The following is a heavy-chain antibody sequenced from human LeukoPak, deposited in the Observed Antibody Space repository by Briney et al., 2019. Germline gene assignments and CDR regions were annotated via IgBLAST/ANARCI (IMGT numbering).Heavy chain of an antibody. CDR3: VRDDSSGYYYFDY. J-gene: IGHJ4*02. CDR2: INQDGSEK. V-gene: IGHV3-7*01. D-gene: IGHD3-22*01. Sequence: GGSLRLSCAASGFTFSSYWMSWVRQAPGKGLERVANINQDGSEKYYVNSVKGRFSISRDNAKNSLYLQMNSLRAEDTAVYYCVRDDSSGYYYFDYWGQGTQVTVSS. CDR1: GFTFSSYW.